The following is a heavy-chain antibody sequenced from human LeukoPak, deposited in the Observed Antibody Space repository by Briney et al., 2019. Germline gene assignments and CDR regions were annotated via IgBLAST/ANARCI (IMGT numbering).Heavy chain of an antibody. V-gene: IGHV1-8*01. D-gene: IGHD3-3*01. CDR1: GYTFTNYD. Sequence: ASVKVSCKASGYTFTNYDINWVRQATGQGDGRMGWMNPNSGNTGYAQNFQGRVTITRNTSIKKAYREMKRQRSEDTAVYYCARDFTIFGVVQYYYYMDVWGKGTTVTVSS. CDR2: MNPNSGNT. J-gene: IGHJ6*03. CDR3: ARDFTIFGVVQYYYYMDV.